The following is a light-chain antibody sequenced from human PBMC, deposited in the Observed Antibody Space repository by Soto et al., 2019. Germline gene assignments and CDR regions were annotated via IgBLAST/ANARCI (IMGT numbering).Light chain of an antibody. Sequence: DIQMTQSPSSPSASVGDRVSITCRASQSISPYLNWFQQKPGKAPTLLIYAASSLQSGVPSRFSGSGSGTDFTLTISSLQPEDFATYYCQESYSTFWMFGQGTRVEIK. V-gene: IGKV1-39*01. CDR1: QSISPY. CDR3: QESYSTFWM. J-gene: IGKJ1*01. CDR2: AAS.